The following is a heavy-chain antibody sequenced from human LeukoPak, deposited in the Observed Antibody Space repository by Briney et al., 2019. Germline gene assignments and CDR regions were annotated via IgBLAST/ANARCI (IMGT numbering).Heavy chain of an antibody. Sequence: SETLSLTCTVSGGSISGYYWSWIRQPPGKGLEWIGYIYYSGSTNYNPSLKSRISISVDTSKNQFSLKLSSVTAADTAVYYRARLYLPATRFDYWGQGTLVTVSS. D-gene: IGHD5-24*01. CDR2: IYYSGST. CDR3: ARLYLPATRFDY. CDR1: GGSISGYY. J-gene: IGHJ4*02. V-gene: IGHV4-59*01.